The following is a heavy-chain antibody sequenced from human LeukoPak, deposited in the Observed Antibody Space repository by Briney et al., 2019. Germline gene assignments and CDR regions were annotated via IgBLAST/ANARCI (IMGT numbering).Heavy chain of an antibody. D-gene: IGHD6-6*01. J-gene: IGHJ4*02. CDR3: ASLEYSRSRDY. V-gene: IGHV4-34*01. CDR2: INHSGST. Sequence: SETLSLTCAVYGGSFSGYYWSWIRQPPGKGLEWIGEINHSGSTNYNPSLKSRVTISVDTSKNQFSLKLSSVTAADTAVYYCASLEYSRSRDYWGQGTLVTVSS. CDR1: GGSFSGYY.